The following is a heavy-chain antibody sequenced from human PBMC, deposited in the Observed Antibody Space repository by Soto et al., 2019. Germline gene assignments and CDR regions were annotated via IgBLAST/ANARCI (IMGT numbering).Heavy chain of an antibody. Sequence: SETLSLTCTVSGGSISSSSYYWGWIRQPPGKGLEWIGSIYYSGSTYYNPSLKSRVTISVDTSKNQFSLKLSSVTAADTAVYYCARRVTTLYYYYYGMDVWGQGTTVTVSS. J-gene: IGHJ6*02. CDR3: ARRVTTLYYYYYGMDV. V-gene: IGHV4-39*01. CDR1: GGSISSSSYY. D-gene: IGHD4-4*01. CDR2: IYYSGST.